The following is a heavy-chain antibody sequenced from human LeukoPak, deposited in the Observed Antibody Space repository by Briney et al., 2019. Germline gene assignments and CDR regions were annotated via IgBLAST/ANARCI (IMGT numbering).Heavy chain of an antibody. V-gene: IGHV4-59*11. CDR1: GGYIRNHH. Sequence: SGTLSLTCSVSGGYIRNHHWTWLRQSPGKGLEWIGHVFFTEGTNYSPSLRGRITISADRSKNQIFRKLGSVTAADTSVYYCARELYHFDRWGQGALVTVSS. CDR3: ARELYHFDR. D-gene: IGHD2-8*01. J-gene: IGHJ4*02. CDR2: VFFTEGT.